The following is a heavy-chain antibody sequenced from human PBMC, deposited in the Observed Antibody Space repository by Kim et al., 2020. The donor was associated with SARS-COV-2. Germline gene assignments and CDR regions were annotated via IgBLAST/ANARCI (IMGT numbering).Heavy chain of an antibody. CDR1: GFTFSSYA. CDR3: AKDQGHGMVRGVTFHEG. CDR2: ISGSGGST. J-gene: IGHJ4*02. Sequence: GGSLRLSCAASGFTFSSYAMSWVRQAPGKGLEWVSAISGSGGSTYYADSVKGRFTISRDNSKNTLYLQMNSLRAEDTAVYYCAKDQGHGMVRGVTFHEGWGQGTLVTVSS. D-gene: IGHD3-10*01. V-gene: IGHV3-23*01.